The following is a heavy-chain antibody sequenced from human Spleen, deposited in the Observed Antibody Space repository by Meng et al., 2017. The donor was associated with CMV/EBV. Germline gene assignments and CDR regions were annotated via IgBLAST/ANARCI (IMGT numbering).Heavy chain of an antibody. CDR3: AREGYDFWSGYYPGGWDYYGMDV. CDR1: GFTFSSYE. V-gene: IGHV3-48*03. J-gene: IGHJ6*02. D-gene: IGHD3-3*01. CDR2: ISSSGSTI. Sequence: GGSLRLSCAASGFTFSSYEMNWVRQAPGKGLEWVSYISSSGSTIYYADSVKGRFTISRDNAKNTLYLQMNSLRAEDTAVYYCAREGYDFWSGYYPGGWDYYGMDVWGQGTTVTVSS.